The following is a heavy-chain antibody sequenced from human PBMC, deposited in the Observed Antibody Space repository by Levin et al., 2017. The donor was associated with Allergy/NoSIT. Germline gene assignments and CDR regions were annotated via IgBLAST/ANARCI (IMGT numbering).Heavy chain of an antibody. Sequence: GGSLRLSCAASGFTFDDYAMHWVRQAPGKGLEWVSGISWNSGSIGYADSVKGRFTISRDNAKNSLYLQMNSLRAEDTALYYCAKDGIGYCTNGVCYTGFDYWGQGTLVTVSS. CDR3: AKDGIGYCTNGVCYTGFDY. CDR2: ISWNSGSI. CDR1: GFTFDDYA. J-gene: IGHJ4*02. V-gene: IGHV3-9*01. D-gene: IGHD2-8*01.